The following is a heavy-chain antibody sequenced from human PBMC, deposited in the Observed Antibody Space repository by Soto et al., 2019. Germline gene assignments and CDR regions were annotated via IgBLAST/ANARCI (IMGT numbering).Heavy chain of an antibody. Sequence: GGSLRLSCAASGFTFSSYAMSWVRQAPGEGLEWVSAISGSGGSTYYADSVKGRFTISRDNSKNTLYLQMNSLRAEDTAVYYCAKVPNYYYDSSGYLGPLDYWGQGTLVTVSS. J-gene: IGHJ4*02. CDR1: GFTFSSYA. V-gene: IGHV3-23*01. CDR2: ISGSGGST. CDR3: AKVPNYYYDSSGYLGPLDY. D-gene: IGHD3-22*01.